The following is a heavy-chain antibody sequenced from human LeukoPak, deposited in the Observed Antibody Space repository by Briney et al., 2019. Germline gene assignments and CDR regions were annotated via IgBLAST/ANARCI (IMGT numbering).Heavy chain of an antibody. D-gene: IGHD2-15*01. CDR1: GYSFTSYW. Sequence: ESLKISCKGSGYSFTSYWIGWVRQMPGKGLEWMGIIYPGDSDTRYSPSFQGQVTISADKSISTAYLQWSSLKASDTAMYYCASQIEDRDYGMDVWGQGTTVTVSS. V-gene: IGHV5-51*01. J-gene: IGHJ6*02. CDR3: ASQIEDRDYGMDV. CDR2: IYPGDSDT.